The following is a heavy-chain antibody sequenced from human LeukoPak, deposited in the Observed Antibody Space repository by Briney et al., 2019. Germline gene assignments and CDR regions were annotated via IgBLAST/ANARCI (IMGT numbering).Heavy chain of an antibody. D-gene: IGHD2-8*01. CDR2: IRYDGSNK. Sequence: GGSLRLSCAASGFTFSSYGMHWVRQAPGKGLEWVAFIRYDGSNKYYADSVKGRFTISRDNSKNTLYLQMNSLRVEDTAVYYCAKDSRERVYVSNWYFDLWGRGTLVTVSS. CDR1: GFTFSSYG. V-gene: IGHV3-30*02. CDR3: AKDSRERVYVSNWYFDL. J-gene: IGHJ2*01.